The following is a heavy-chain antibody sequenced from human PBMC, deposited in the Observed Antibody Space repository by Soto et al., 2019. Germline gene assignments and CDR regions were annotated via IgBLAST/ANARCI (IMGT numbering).Heavy chain of an antibody. D-gene: IGHD5-18*01. V-gene: IGHV4-34*01. CDR2: INHSGST. J-gene: IGHJ5*02. CDR3: ARVGTVPVRTQLWLRDGGRFDP. Sequence: QVQLQQWGTGLLKPSETLSLTCAVYGGSFSGYYWSWIRQPPGKGLEWIGEINHSGSTNYNPSLKSRVTISGDTAKNQFSRKLSAVTAADTAVYYWARVGTVPVRTQLWLRDGGRFDPWGQGTRVTVSS. CDR1: GGSFSGYY.